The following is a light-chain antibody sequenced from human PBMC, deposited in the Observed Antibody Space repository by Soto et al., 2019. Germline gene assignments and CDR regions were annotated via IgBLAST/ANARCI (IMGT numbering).Light chain of an antibody. CDR1: SSNIGSNY. J-gene: IGLJ2*01. CDR3: AAWDDSLSAVV. Sequence: QSVLTQPPSASGTPGQRVPISCSGSSSNIGSNYVYWYQQLPGTAPKLLIYRNNQRPSGVPDRFSGSKSGTSASLAISGLRSEDEAEYYCAAWDDSLSAVVFGGGTKVTVL. V-gene: IGLV1-47*01. CDR2: RNN.